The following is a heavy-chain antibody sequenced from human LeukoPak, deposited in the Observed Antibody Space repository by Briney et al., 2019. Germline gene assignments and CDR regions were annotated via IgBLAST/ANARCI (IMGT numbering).Heavy chain of an antibody. D-gene: IGHD3-10*01. V-gene: IGHV3-30*03. Sequence: PGGSLRLSCAASVFTFSSYWMHWVRQAPGKGLEWVAVMSYDGRYRYYADSAKGRFTISRDNSKRTLYLEMSSLRPEDTALYYCARSELYYGSESYYHLDYWGHGTLVTVSS. CDR1: VFTFSSYW. CDR3: ARSELYYGSESYYHLDY. CDR2: MSYDGRYR. J-gene: IGHJ4*01.